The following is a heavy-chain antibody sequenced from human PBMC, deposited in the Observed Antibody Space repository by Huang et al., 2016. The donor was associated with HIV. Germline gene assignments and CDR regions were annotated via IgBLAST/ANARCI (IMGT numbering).Heavy chain of an antibody. V-gene: IGHV3-23*01. D-gene: IGHD3-3*01. CDR1: GFPFGSYA. J-gene: IGHJ3*02. CDR3: AKHLGGRRGFTFIVLFGAFDM. Sequence: EVQLLESGGGLAQPGGFLRLSCTASGFPFGSYAMNWVRQAPGKGVEWVSGTTARGGSTYDAKSVKGRFTISRDNSKNTLYLQMNSLRAEDTALYYCAKHLGGRRGFTFIVLFGAFDMWGQGTMVTVSS. CDR2: TTARGGST.